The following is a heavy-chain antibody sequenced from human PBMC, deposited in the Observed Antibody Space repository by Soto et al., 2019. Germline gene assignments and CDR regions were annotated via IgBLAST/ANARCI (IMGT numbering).Heavy chain of an antibody. V-gene: IGHV4-34*01. D-gene: IGHD3-22*01. CDR2: INHSGST. CDR3: ARGSGGYYNPYYFDY. J-gene: IGHJ4*02. Sequence: PAETLSLTCAVYVGSFSGYCWSWVRQPPGKGLEWIGEINHSGSTNYNPSLKSRVTISVDTSKNQFSLKLSSVTAADTAVYYCARGSGGYYNPYYFDYWGQGTLVTVSS. CDR1: VGSFSGYC.